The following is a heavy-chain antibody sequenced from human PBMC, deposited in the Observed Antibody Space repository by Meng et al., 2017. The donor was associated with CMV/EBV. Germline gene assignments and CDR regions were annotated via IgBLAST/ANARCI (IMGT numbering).Heavy chain of an antibody. Sequence: SCAAPGFTFSSYGMHWVRQAPGKGLEWVAVIWYDGSNKYYADSVKGRFTISRDNSKNTLYLQMNSLRAEDTAVYYCAKGTYYYDSSGTDYWGQGTLVTVSS. D-gene: IGHD3-22*01. J-gene: IGHJ4*02. V-gene: IGHV3-33*06. CDR3: AKGTYYYDSSGTDY. CDR1: GFTFSSYG. CDR2: IWYDGSNK.